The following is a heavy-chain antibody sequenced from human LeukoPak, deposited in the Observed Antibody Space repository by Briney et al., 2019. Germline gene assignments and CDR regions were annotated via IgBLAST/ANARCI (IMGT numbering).Heavy chain of an antibody. D-gene: IGHD6-13*01. V-gene: IGHV4-4*09. CDR3: ARGRHSGTYSYYYMDV. CDR2: IYASGST. Sequence: PSETLSLTCTVSGGSIGSYFWSWIRQPPGKGLEWIGYIYASGSTNYNPSLKSRVTISVDTSKNQFSLKVSSVTAADTAVYYCARGRHSGTYSYYYMDVWGRGTTVTVSS. CDR1: GGSIGSYF. J-gene: IGHJ6*03.